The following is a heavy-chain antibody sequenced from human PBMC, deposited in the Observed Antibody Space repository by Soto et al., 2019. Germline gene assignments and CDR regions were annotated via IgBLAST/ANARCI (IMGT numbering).Heavy chain of an antibody. CDR2: IIPIFGTA. D-gene: IGHD2-15*01. Sequence: SVKVSCKASGGTFSSYAISWVRQAPGQGLEWMGGIIPIFGTANYAQKFQGRATITADESTSTAYMELSSLRSEDTAVYYCARDEGSSRVARSYYYGMDVWGQGTTVTVSS. V-gene: IGHV1-69*13. CDR1: GGTFSSYA. CDR3: ARDEGSSRVARSYYYGMDV. J-gene: IGHJ6*02.